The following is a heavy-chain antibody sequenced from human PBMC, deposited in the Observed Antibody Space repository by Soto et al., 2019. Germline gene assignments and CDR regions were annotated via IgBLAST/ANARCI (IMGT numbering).Heavy chain of an antibody. V-gene: IGHV3-23*01. CDR3: AKDAVPYYYGSGSYYNPYYFDY. D-gene: IGHD3-10*01. J-gene: IGHJ4*02. CDR2: ISGSGGST. CDR1: GFSFSSYG. Sequence: GGSLRLSCADTGFSFSSYGMSWGRQAPGKGLEWVSVISGSGGSTYYADSVKGRFTISRDKSKNTVYLQMNSLRAADTAIYYCAKDAVPYYYGSGSYYNPYYFDYWGQGTLVTVSS.